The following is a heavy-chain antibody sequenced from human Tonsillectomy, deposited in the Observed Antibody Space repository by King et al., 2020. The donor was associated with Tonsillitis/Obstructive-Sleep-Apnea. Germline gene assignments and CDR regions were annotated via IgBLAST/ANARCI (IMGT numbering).Heavy chain of an antibody. V-gene: IGHV4-59*01. CDR3: ARAKYYDGGGYYDY. CDR2: IYYSGST. D-gene: IGHD3-22*01. J-gene: IGHJ4*02. Sequence: VQLQESGPGLVKPSETLSLTCTVSGGSISSYYWSWIRQPPGKGLEWIGYIYYSGSTNYNPSLKSRVTISVDTSKNQFSLKLSSVTAADTAVYYCARAKYYDGGGYYDYWGRGTRATVSS. CDR1: GGSISSYY.